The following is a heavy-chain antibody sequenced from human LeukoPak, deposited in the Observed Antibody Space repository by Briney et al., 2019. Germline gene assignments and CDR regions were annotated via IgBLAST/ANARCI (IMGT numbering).Heavy chain of an antibody. CDR1: GGSISSSSYY. Sequence: SETLSLTCTVSGGSISSSSYYWGWIRQPPGKGLEWIGSIYYSGSTYYNPSLKSRVAISVDTSKNRFSLKLRSVTAADTAVYYCGHSGSYYLFDYWGQGTLVTVSS. CDR2: IYYSGST. CDR3: GHSGSYYLFDY. D-gene: IGHD1-26*01. J-gene: IGHJ4*02. V-gene: IGHV4-39*01.